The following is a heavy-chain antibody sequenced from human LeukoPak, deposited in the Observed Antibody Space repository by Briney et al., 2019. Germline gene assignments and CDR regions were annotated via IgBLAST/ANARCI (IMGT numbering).Heavy chain of an antibody. D-gene: IGHD4-17*01. V-gene: IGHV3-21*01. Sequence: PGGSLRLSCAASGFTFSSYSMNWVRQAPGKGLEWVSSISSRSNYINYADSVKGRFTISRDNAKNSLYLQMNSLRAEDTAVYYCASLTLDAPLKDYGDYPKEIPDYYYYAMDVWGQGTTVTVSS. J-gene: IGHJ6*02. CDR2: ISSRSNYI. CDR3: ASLTLDAPLKDYGDYPKEIPDYYYYAMDV. CDR1: GFTFSSYS.